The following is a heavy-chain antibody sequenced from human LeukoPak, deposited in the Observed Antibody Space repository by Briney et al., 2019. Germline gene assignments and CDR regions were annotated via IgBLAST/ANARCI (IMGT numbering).Heavy chain of an antibody. J-gene: IGHJ4*02. CDR2: ISWNSGSI. D-gene: IGHD3-22*01. Sequence: PGGSLRLSCAASGFTFDDYAMHWVRHAPGKGLEWVSGISWNSGSIDYADSVKGRFTISRDNAKNSLYLQMNSLRAEDTAVYYCARDLRSSGYYAFDYWGQGTLVTVSS. V-gene: IGHV3-9*01. CDR3: ARDLRSSGYYAFDY. CDR1: GFTFDDYA.